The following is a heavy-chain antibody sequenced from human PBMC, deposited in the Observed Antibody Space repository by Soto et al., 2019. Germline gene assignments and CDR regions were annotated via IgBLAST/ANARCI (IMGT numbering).Heavy chain of an antibody. D-gene: IGHD3-3*01. CDR1: GFSLTTSGVG. J-gene: IGHJ4*02. V-gene: IGHV2-5*01. CDR3: AHRVLRAVFGVVTPTASYFDS. CDR2: IYWHDDK. Sequence: QITLNESGPTVVKPTEPLTLTCTFSGFSLTTSGVGVCWFRQSPGKAPEWLAFIYWHDDKRYSTSLKSRPTTRKDTSKNQVVLTMDNVDPADTGTSYCAHRVLRAVFGVVTPTASYFDSWGQGTPVVVSS.